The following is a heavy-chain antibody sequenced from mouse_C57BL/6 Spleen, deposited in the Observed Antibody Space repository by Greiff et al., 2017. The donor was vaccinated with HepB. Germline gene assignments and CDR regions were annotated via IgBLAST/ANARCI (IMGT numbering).Heavy chain of an antibody. CDR2: IDPSDSYT. Sequence: QVQLQQPGAELVKPGASVKLSCKASGYTFTSYWMQWVKQRPGQGLEWIGEIDPSDSYTNYNQKFKGKATLTVDTSSSTAYMLLSSLTSEDSAVYYCARWELRDYWGQGTTLTVSS. D-gene: IGHD2-1*01. J-gene: IGHJ2*01. V-gene: IGHV1-50*01. CDR3: ARWELRDY. CDR1: GYTFTSYW.